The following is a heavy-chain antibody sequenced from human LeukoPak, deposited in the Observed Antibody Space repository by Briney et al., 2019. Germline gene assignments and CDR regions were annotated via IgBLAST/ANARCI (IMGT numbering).Heavy chain of an antibody. J-gene: IGHJ4*02. CDR1: GGSFSGYY. Sequence: ETLSLTCAVYGGSFSGYYWSWVRQAPGKGLEWVSIIYSDDTTYYTDSVKGRFTISRDLSRNTVYLQMNSLRAEDTAVFYCARALPAASHTSFDYWGQGALVTVSS. V-gene: IGHV3-66*01. D-gene: IGHD6-13*01. CDR3: ARALPAASHTSFDY. CDR2: IYSDDTT.